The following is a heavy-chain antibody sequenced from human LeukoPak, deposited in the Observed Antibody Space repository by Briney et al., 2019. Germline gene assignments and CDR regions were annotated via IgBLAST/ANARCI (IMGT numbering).Heavy chain of an antibody. CDR1: GGSISSGGYS. D-gene: IGHD1-26*01. Sequence: KPSETLSLTCAVSGGSISSGGYSWSWIRQPPGKGLEWIGYIYHSGSTYYNPSLKSRVTISVDRSKNQFSLKLSSVTAADTAMYYCARLSVGAADYWGQGTLVTVSS. CDR3: ARLSVGAADY. J-gene: IGHJ4*02. CDR2: IYHSGST. V-gene: IGHV4-30-2*01.